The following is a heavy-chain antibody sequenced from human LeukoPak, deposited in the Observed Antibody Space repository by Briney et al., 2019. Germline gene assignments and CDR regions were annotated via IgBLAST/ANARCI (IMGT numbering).Heavy chain of an antibody. V-gene: IGHV3-33*06. J-gene: IGHJ4*02. CDR3: AKGPVSGSYFDY. CDR2: IWYDVSNK. Sequence: PGRSLRLSCAASGFTFSSYGMHWVRQAPGKGLEWAAVIWYDVSNKYYADSVKGRFTISRDNSKNTPYLQMNSLRAEDTAVYYCAKGPVSGSYFDYWGQGTLVTVSS. CDR1: GFTFSSYG. D-gene: IGHD1-26*01.